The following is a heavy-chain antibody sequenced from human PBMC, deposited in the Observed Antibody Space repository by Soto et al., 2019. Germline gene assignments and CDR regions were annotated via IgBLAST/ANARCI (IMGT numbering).Heavy chain of an antibody. CDR1: GYTFTDYH. Sequence: QVQLVQSGDEVKNPGASVKVSCKPSGYTFTDYHIHWVRQAPGQGLEFMGWINANNGGAGSAQQFQGRLTGPRATSIITVKMGLSNRRSADTAVYFCAREGGSAPLAPKNTCFDTWGHDTRVTVPS. CDR3: AREGGSAPLAPKNTCFDT. V-gene: IGHV1-2*02. J-gene: IGHJ5*01. CDR2: INANNGGA. D-gene: IGHD6-25*01.